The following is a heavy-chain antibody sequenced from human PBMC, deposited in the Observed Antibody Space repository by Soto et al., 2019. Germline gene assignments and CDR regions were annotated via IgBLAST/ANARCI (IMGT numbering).Heavy chain of an antibody. D-gene: IGHD6-13*01. Sequence: QVPLVESGGGVVQPGRSLRLSCAASGFTFSSYAMHWVRQAPGKGLEWVAVISYDGSNKYYADSVKGRFTISRDNSKNTLDLQMNSLRAEDTAVYYCAREGGSSWYYYYYGMDVWGQGTTVTVSS. J-gene: IGHJ6*02. CDR2: ISYDGSNK. CDR3: AREGGSSWYYYYYGMDV. CDR1: GFTFSSYA. V-gene: IGHV3-30-3*01.